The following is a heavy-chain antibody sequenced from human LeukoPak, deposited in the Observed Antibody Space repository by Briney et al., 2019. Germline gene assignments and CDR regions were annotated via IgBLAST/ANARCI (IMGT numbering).Heavy chain of an antibody. CDR3: ARGSLQYSSGWRGYYYYGMDV. V-gene: IGHV1-2*04. CDR2: INPNSGGT. D-gene: IGHD6-19*01. J-gene: IGHJ6*02. CDR1: GYTFTGYY. Sequence: ASVKVSCKASGYTFTGYYMHWVRQAPGQGLEWMGWINPNSGGTNYAQKFQGWVTVTRDTSISTAYMELSRLRSDDTAVYYCARGSLQYSSGWRGYYYYGMDVWGQGTTVTVSS.